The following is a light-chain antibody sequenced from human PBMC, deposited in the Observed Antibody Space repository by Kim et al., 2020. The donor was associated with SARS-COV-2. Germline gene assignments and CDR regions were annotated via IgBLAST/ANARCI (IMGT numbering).Light chain of an antibody. J-gene: IGLJ3*02. CDR2: KDS. Sequence: VSPGQTARITCSGDALPKQYAYWYQQKPGQAPVLVIYKDSERPSGIPERFSGSSSGTTVTLTISGVQAEDEADYYCQSADSSGIRVFGGGTQLTVL. CDR1: ALPKQY. CDR3: QSADSSGIRV. V-gene: IGLV3-25*03.